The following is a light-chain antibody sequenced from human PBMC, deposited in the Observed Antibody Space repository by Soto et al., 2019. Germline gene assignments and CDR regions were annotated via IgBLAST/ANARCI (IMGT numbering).Light chain of an antibody. J-gene: IGKJ3*01. Sequence: EIVMTQSPATLSVSPGERATLSCRASQSVSSNLAWYQQKPGQAPRLLIYGASTRATGIPARFSGSGSGTDFTLTISSLEPEDFAVYYCQQAGTFGPGTKVDIK. CDR3: QQAGT. V-gene: IGKV3-15*01. CDR2: GAS. CDR1: QSVSSN.